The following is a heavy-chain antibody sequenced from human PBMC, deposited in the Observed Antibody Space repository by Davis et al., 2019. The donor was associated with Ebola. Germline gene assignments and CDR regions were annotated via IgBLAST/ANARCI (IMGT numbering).Heavy chain of an antibody. V-gene: IGHV4-34*01. CDR2: INHSGST. CDR1: GGSFSGYY. J-gene: IGHJ6*02. CDR3: ARLLWFGELLSYYYYGMDV. D-gene: IGHD3-10*01. Sequence: SETLSLTCAVYGGSFSGYYWSWIRQPPGKGLEWIGEINHSGSTNYNPSLKSRVTISVDTSKNQFSLKLSSVTAADTAVYYCARLLWFGELLSYYYYGMDVWGQGTTVTVSS.